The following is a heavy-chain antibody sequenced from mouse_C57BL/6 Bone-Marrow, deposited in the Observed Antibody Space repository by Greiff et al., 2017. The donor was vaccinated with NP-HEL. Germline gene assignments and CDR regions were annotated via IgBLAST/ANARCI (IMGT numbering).Heavy chain of an antibody. CDR2: INPSSGYT. CDR1: GYTFTSYT. V-gene: IGHV1-4*01. Sequence: VKLMESGAELARPGASVKMSCKASGYTFTSYTMHWVKQRPGQGLEWIGYINPSSGYTKYIQTFKDRATLTADKSSITAYMQQSSLTSEDSAVYYCARGYYVSSYGAWFAYWGQGTLLTVSA. J-gene: IGHJ3*01. CDR3: ARGYYVSSYGAWFAY. D-gene: IGHD1-1*01.